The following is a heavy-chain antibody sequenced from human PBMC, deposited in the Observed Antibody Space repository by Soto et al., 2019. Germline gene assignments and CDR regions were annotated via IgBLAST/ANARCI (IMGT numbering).Heavy chain of an antibody. CDR1: GYTFTTYD. D-gene: IGHD6-6*01. CDR3: ARGGYRSSWEFDF. Sequence: QVQLVQSGAEVKKPGASLRVSCKASGYTFTTYDINWVRQTPGQGLEWMGWVSPHSGSTGFAQKFQGRLTMTTNTTIPTAYMDLISLRSDDSAVYFCARGGYRSSWEFDFWGQGTLVTVS. CDR2: VSPHSGST. J-gene: IGHJ4*02. V-gene: IGHV1-8*01.